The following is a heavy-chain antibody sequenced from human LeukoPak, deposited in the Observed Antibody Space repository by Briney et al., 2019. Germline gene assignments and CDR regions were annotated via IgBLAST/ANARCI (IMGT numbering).Heavy chain of an antibody. V-gene: IGHV4-59*01. J-gene: IGHJ3*02. CDR1: GGSISSYY. Sequence: PSETLSLTCTVSGGSISSYYWSWLRQPPGKGLEWIGYIYYSGSTNYNPSLTSRVTISVDTSKNQFSLKLSSVTAADTAVYYCARFSGYDAFDIWGQRTMVTVSS. CDR3: ARFSGYDAFDI. D-gene: IGHD5-12*01. CDR2: IYYSGST.